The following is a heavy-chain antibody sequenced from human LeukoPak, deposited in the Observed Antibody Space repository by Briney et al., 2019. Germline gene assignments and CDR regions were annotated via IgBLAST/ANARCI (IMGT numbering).Heavy chain of an antibody. Sequence: PGGSLRLSCAASGFTFSSYAMSWVRQAPGKGLEWVSAISGSGGSTYYADSVKGRFTISRDNSKNTLYLQMNSLRAEDTAVYYCAKTPPDYYDSSGYFDYWGQGTLVTVSS. CDR3: AKTPPDYYDSSGYFDY. CDR1: GFTFSSYA. CDR2: ISGSGGST. J-gene: IGHJ4*02. D-gene: IGHD3-22*01. V-gene: IGHV3-23*01.